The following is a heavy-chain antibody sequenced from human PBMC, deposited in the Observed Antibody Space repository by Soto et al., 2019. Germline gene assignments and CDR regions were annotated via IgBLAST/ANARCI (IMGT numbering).Heavy chain of an antibody. CDR2: VYYRGRS. J-gene: IGHJ4*02. Sequence: SETLSLTCTVSGRSLSNSNYYWGWIRQSPGKGLEWIGSVYYRGRSYSKSSVKSRVTISVDTSKNQFSLNLNSVTASDTAVYFCVSQRTSVLTQAYFDYWGPGALVTVSS. V-gene: IGHV4-39*01. D-gene: IGHD2-8*01. CDR3: VSQRTSVLTQAYFDY. CDR1: GRSLSNSNYY.